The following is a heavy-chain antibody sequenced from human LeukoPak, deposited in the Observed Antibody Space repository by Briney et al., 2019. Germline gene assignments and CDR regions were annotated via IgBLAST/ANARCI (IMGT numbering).Heavy chain of an antibody. CDR1: GGTFSSYA. V-gene: IGHV1-69*04. CDR2: IIPILGIA. D-gene: IGHD5-24*01. CDR3: ARRRRDGYVYYYYGMDV. J-gene: IGHJ6*02. Sequence: SVKVSCKASGGTFSSYAIGWVRQAPGQGLEWMGRIIPILGIANYAQKFQGRVTITADKSTSTAYMELSSLRSEDTAVYYCARRRRDGYVYYYYGMDVWGQGTTVAVSS.